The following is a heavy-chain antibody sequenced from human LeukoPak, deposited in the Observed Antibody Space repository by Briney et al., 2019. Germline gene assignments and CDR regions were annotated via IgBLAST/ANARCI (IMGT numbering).Heavy chain of an antibody. Sequence: PWETLSLTCTVSGGSISTYYWTWIRQPAGKGLEWIGRIYTSGSTNYPPSLKSRVTMSVDTSKNHFSLELSSVTAADTAVYYCARGVPSAADFDYWGQGTLVTVSS. J-gene: IGHJ4*02. CDR3: ARGVPSAADFDY. V-gene: IGHV4-4*07. D-gene: IGHD6-25*01. CDR1: GGSISTYY. CDR2: IYTSGST.